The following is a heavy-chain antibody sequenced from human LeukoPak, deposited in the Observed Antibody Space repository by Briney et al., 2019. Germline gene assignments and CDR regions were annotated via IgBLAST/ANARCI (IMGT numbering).Heavy chain of an antibody. V-gene: IGHV4-39*07. J-gene: IGHJ4*02. CDR1: GGSISSSSYY. CDR3: ARKEWVPYYFDY. CDR2: IYYSGST. D-gene: IGHD1-26*01. Sequence: SETLSLTCTVSGGSISSSSYYWGWIRQPPGKGLEWIGSIYYSGSTYYNPSLKSRVTISVDRSKNQFSLKLTSATAADTAVYYCARKEWVPYYFDYWGRGTLVTVSS.